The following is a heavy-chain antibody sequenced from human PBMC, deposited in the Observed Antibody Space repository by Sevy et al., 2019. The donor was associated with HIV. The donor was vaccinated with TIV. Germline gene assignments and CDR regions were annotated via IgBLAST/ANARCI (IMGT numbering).Heavy chain of an antibody. CDR3: ARSPPIVVVPGAPSWFDP. D-gene: IGHD2-2*01. J-gene: IGHJ5*02. V-gene: IGHV4-34*01. Sequence: SETLSLTCAVHDGSFSGYYWNWIRQLPGKGLEWIGEINESGITYYNPSLKSRVTISVDTSKNQFSLKLSSVTAADTAVYYCARSPPIVVVPGAPSWFDPWGQGTLVTVSS. CDR2: INESGIT. CDR1: DGSFSGYY.